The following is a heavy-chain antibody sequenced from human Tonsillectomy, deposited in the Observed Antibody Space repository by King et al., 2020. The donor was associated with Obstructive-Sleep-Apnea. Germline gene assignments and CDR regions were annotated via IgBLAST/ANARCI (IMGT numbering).Heavy chain of an antibody. CDR3: ASPDGSGSHPPYYDY. V-gene: IGHV3-30*03. CDR2: ILYDGSNT. D-gene: IGHD3-10*01. J-gene: IGHJ4*02. Sequence: VQLVESGGGVVQPGRSLRLSCAASGYTISNYGMHWVRQAPGKGLEWVAIILYDGSNTYYADSVKGRFTISRDNSKNTLYLQMNSLRSEDTAVYHCASPDGSGSHPPYYDYWGQGTLVTVSS. CDR1: GYTISNYG.